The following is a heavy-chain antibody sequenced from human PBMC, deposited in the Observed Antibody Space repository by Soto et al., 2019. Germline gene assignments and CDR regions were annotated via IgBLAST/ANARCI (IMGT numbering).Heavy chain of an antibody. CDR2: ISRNGGST. V-gene: IGHV3-64D*06. J-gene: IGHJ4*02. Sequence: GGSLRLSCSASGFTFTSYAMHWVRQAPGKGLEYVSAISRNGGSTYYSDSVKGRFTISRDNSKNTLYLQMSSLRAEDTAVYYCVKDREWLVQGLLDYWGQGTLVTVS. CDR1: GFTFTSYA. CDR3: VKDREWLVQGLLDY. D-gene: IGHD6-19*01.